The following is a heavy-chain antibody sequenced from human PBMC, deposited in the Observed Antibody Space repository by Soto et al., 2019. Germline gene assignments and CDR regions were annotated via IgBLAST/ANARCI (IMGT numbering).Heavy chain of an antibody. J-gene: IGHJ4*02. CDR2: IKTKTDGGTT. V-gene: IGHV3-15*07. Sequence: GGSLILSCAASGFLFSNAVMNWVRQAPGKGLEWVGRIKTKTDGGTTDYAAPVKGRFSISRDDSKNTLYLQMNSLKTEDTAVYYCTTSGLRYFDWSLDWGQGTLVTVSS. CDR1: GFLFSNAV. D-gene: IGHD3-9*01. CDR3: TTSGLRYFDWSLD.